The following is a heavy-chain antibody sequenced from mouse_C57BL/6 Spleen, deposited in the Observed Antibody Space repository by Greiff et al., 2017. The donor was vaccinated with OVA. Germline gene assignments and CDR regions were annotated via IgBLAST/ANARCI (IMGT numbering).Heavy chain of an antibody. CDR2: IWTGGGT. CDR3: ASIYYDYDGYAMDY. V-gene: IGHV2-9-1*01. CDR1: GFSLTSYA. Sequence: VQRVESGPGLVAPSQSLSITCTVSGFSLTSYAISWVRQPPGKGLEWLGVIWTGGGTNYNSALKSRLSISKDNSKSQVFLKMNSLRTDDTARYYCASIYYDYDGYAMDYWGQGTSVTVS. J-gene: IGHJ4*01. D-gene: IGHD2-4*01.